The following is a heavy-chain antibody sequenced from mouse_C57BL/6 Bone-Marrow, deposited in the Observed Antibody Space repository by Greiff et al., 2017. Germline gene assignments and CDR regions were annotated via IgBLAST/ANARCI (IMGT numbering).Heavy chain of an antibody. CDR3: TVYYYGSSPYYFDY. Sequence: EVQLQQSGAELVRPGASVKLSCTASGFNIKDYYMHWVKQRPEQGLEWIGRMDPEDGDTEYAPKFQGKATMTADTSSNTAYLQLSSLTSEDTAVYYCTVYYYGSSPYYFDYWGQGTTLTVSS. V-gene: IGHV14-1*01. CDR2: MDPEDGDT. D-gene: IGHD1-1*01. J-gene: IGHJ2*01. CDR1: GFNIKDYY.